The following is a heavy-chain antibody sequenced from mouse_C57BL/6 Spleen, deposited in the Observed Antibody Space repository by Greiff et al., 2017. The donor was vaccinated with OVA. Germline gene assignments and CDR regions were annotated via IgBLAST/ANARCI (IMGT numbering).Heavy chain of an antibody. CDR2: INPSNGGT. Sequence: QVQLQQPGTELVKPGASVKLSCKASGYTFTSYWMHWVKQRPGQGLEWIGNINPSNGGTNYNEKFKSKATLTVDKSSSTAYMPLSSLTTEDTAVYYCAREGLVTTVGDSHAMDYWGQGTSVTVSS. CDR3: AREGLVTTVGDSHAMDY. CDR1: GYTFTSYW. V-gene: IGHV1-53*01. D-gene: IGHD1-1*01. J-gene: IGHJ4*01.